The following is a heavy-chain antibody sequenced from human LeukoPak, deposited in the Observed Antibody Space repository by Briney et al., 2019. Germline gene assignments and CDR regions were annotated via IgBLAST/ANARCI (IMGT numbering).Heavy chain of an antibody. V-gene: IGHV1-8*01. CDR1: GYTFTSYD. J-gene: IGHJ6*03. Sequence: GASVKVSCKASGYTFTSYDINWVRQATGQGLEWMGWLNPNSGNTGYTQKFQGRVTMTRNTSISTAYMELSSLRSEDTAVYYCAREPNWNDDYYYYYMDVWGKGTTVTVSS. CDR3: AREPNWNDDYYYYYMDV. D-gene: IGHD1-1*01. CDR2: LNPNSGNT.